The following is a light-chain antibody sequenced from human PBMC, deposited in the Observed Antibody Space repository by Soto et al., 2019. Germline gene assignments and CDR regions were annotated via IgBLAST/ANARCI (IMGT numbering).Light chain of an antibody. J-gene: IGKJ4*01. CDR2: GVS. CDR1: QSVSSSY. CDR3: QQYDNSPLT. V-gene: IGKV3-20*01. Sequence: DIVLTQSPGTLSLSPRERAALSCRASQSVSSSYLAWYQQKPGQAPRLLIYGVSNRATGIADRFSGSGSGTDFTLTISRLEPEDFAVYYCQQYDNSPLTFGGGTKVDIK.